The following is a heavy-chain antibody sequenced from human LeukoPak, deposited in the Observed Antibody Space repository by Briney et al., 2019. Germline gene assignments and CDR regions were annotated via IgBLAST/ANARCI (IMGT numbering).Heavy chain of an antibody. CDR2: IDHSGST. J-gene: IGHJ5*02. CDR1: GGSFSGYY. D-gene: IGHD3-10*01. Sequence: SETLSLTCAVYGGSFSGYYWSWIRQPPGKGLEWIGEIDHSGSTNYNPSLKSRVTISVDTSKNQFSLKLSSVTAADTAVYYCARRYGSGSYNWFDPWGQGTLVTVSS. CDR3: ARRYGSGSYNWFDP. V-gene: IGHV4-34*01.